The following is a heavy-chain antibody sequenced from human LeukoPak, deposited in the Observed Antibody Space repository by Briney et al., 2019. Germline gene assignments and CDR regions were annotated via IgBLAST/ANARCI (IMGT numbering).Heavy chain of an antibody. Sequence: VSVKVSCKASGYTFTGYYMHWVRQAPGQGLEWMGWINPNSGGTNYAQKFQGRVTMTRDTSISTAYMELSRLRSDDTDVYYCARDSAPGDTYGLLGIDSWGQGTLVTVSS. V-gene: IGHV1-2*02. CDR1: GYTFTGYY. J-gene: IGHJ4*02. D-gene: IGHD5-18*01. CDR2: INPNSGGT. CDR3: ARDSAPGDTYGLLGIDS.